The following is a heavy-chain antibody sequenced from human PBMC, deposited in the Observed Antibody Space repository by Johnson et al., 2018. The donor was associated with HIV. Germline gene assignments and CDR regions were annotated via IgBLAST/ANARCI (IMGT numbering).Heavy chain of an antibody. D-gene: IGHD5-18*01. J-gene: IGHJ3*02. V-gene: IGHV3-66*02. CDR3: ARDGRDLVTRGAFDI. CDR2: IFSVGNT. Sequence: MLLVESGGGLVQPGGSLRLSCAASGITVSSNYMNWVRQAPGKGLEWVSLIFSVGNTYYADSVKGRFTISRDNSNNMVYLQMDSLRPEDTAVYYCARDGRDLVTRGAFDIWGQGTVVTVSS. CDR1: GITVSSNY.